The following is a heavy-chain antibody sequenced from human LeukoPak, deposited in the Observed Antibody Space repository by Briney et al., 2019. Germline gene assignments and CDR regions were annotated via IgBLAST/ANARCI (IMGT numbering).Heavy chain of an antibody. CDR2: IYSGGST. Sequence: PGGSLRLSCAASGFTVRSNYMSWVRQAPGKGLEWVSVIYSGGSTYYADSVKGRFTISRDNSKNTLYLQMNRLRAEDTAVYYCARETVVVAGNWFAPWGQGTLVTVSS. CDR3: ARETVVVAGNWFAP. V-gene: IGHV3-66*02. CDR1: GFTVRSNY. D-gene: IGHD2-15*01. J-gene: IGHJ5*02.